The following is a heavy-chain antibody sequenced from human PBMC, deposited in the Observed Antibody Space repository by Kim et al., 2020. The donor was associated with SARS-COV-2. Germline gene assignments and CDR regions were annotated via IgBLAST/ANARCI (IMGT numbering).Heavy chain of an antibody. J-gene: IGHJ4*01. CDR3: AKAFIGAAGRTYDLDY. CDR1: GFTFSTYA. CDR2: ISGGGGST. Sequence: GGSLRLSCAASGFTFSTYAMSWVRQTPGKGLEWVSSISGGGGSTYYADSVKGRFTISRDNAKNTLYLQMNSLRAEDTGVYYCAKAFIGAAGRTYDLDYGGHGSLVTVSS. D-gene: IGHD1-26*01. V-gene: IGHV3-23*01.